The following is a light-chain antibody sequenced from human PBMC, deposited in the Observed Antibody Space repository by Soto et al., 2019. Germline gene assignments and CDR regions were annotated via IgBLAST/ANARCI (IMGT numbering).Light chain of an antibody. CDR3: QKNGSSPWT. J-gene: IGKJ1*01. CDR1: QSVSSSY. Sequence: EFVLTQSPGTLSLSPGERATLSCRASQSVSSSYLAWYQQRPGQAPRLLIYAPSCRATGIPDRFSGSGSGTDCTLTISRLEPEEFAVYYCQKNGSSPWTFGQGTKVEIK. V-gene: IGKV3-20*01. CDR2: APS.